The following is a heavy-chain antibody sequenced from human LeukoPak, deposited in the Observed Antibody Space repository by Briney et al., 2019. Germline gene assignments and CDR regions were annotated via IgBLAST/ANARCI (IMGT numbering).Heavy chain of an antibody. CDR3: ARGRGGWLQFPAFDY. D-gene: IGHD5-24*01. CDR2: IYYSGST. CDR1: GGSISSYY. Sequence: PSETLSLTCTVSGGSISSYYWSWIRQPPGKGLEWIGYIYYSGSTNYNPSLKRQVTISVDTSKNQFSLKLSSVTAADTAVYYCARGRGGWLQFPAFDYWGQGTLVTVSS. V-gene: IGHV4-59*01. J-gene: IGHJ4*02.